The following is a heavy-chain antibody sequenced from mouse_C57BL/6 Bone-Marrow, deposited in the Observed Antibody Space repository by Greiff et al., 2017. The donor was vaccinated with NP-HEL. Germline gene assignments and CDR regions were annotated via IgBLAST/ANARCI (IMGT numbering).Heavy chain of an antibody. CDR3: AKTPYYASRAGFAY. V-gene: IGHV1-64*01. Sequence: QVQLQQPGAELVKPGASVKLSCKASGYTFTSYWMHWVKQRPGQGLEWIGMIHPNSGSTNYNEKFKSKATLTVDKSSSTAYMQLSSLTSEDSAVYYCAKTPYYASRAGFAYWGQGTLVTVSA. D-gene: IGHD1-1*01. CDR2: IHPNSGST. CDR1: GYTFTSYW. J-gene: IGHJ3*01.